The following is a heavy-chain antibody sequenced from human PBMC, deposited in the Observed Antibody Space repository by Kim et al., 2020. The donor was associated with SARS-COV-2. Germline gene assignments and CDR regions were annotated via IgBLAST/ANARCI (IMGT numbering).Heavy chain of an antibody. CDR3: ARDLRGPQDY. D-gene: IGHD3-10*01. CDR2: INEDGSIR. V-gene: IGHV3-74*01. Sequence: GGSLRLSCVASGFTFSKYWVHWVRQAPGKGPAWVSRINEDGSIRDYADSVRGRFTISRDNAKNTLYLQMNTLRGEDTALYYCARDLRGPQDYWGRGTLVT. CDR1: GFTFSKYW. J-gene: IGHJ4*02.